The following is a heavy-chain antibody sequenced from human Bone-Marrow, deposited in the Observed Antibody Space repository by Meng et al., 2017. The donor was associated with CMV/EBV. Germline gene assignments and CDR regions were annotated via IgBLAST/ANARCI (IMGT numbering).Heavy chain of an antibody. Sequence: GESLKISCAASGFTFSSYAMHWVRQAPGKGLEWVAVISYDGSNKYYADSVKGRFTISRDNSKNTLYLQMNSLRAEDTAVYYCARDPYTYDFWSGYYGMDVWGQGTTVTVSS. J-gene: IGHJ6*02. CDR3: ARDPYTYDFWSGYYGMDV. V-gene: IGHV3-30-3*01. CDR2: ISYDGSNK. D-gene: IGHD3-3*01. CDR1: GFTFSSYA.